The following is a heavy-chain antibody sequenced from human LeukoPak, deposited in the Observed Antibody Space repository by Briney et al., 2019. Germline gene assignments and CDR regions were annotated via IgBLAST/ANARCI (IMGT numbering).Heavy chain of an antibody. D-gene: IGHD3-22*01. V-gene: IGHV1-2*02. CDR3: ARDRLYYDTGAFDI. CDR1: GYTFTGYY. Sequence: GASVKVSCKASGYTFTGYYMHWVRQAPGQGLEWMGWINPNSGGTNYAQRFQGRVTMTRDTSISTAYMELSRLRSDDTAVYYCARDRLYYDTGAFDIWGQGTMVTVSS. CDR2: INPNSGGT. J-gene: IGHJ3*02.